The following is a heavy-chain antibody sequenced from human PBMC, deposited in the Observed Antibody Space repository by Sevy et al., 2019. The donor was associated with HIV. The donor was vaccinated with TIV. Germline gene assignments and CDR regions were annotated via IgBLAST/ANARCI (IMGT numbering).Heavy chain of an antibody. CDR1: GFVFSSYT. J-gene: IGHJ4*02. D-gene: IGHD3-10*01. Sequence: GGSLRLSCAASGFVFSSYTMNWVRQSPGKGLEWVSSISSSSRYIFYADSVKGRFTISRDNARNSLYLQMNSLRAEDTAVYYSARDMAYGSGSIVYAYWGQGTLVTVSS. CDR3: ARDMAYGSGSIVYAY. V-gene: IGHV3-21*01. CDR2: ISSSSRYI.